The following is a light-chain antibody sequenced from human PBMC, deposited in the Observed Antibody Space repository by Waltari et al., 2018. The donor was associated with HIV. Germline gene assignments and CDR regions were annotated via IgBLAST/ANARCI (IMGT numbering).Light chain of an antibody. CDR2: DND. CDR1: SSNIGNDF. CDR3: GTWDRSMDGGV. J-gene: IGLJ2*01. V-gene: IGLV1-51*01. Sequence: QSVLTQPPSVSAAPGQKVAISCSVSSSNIGNDFVSCYQHVPGSATKLLIYDNDKRPSGIPDRFSGSKSGTSATLDITGLQTGDGADYYCGTWDRSMDGGVFGGGTKLTVL.